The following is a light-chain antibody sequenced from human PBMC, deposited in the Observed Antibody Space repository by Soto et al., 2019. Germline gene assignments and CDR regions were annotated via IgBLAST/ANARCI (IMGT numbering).Light chain of an antibody. CDR2: EGS. CDR3: CSYAGSSTWV. J-gene: IGLJ3*02. V-gene: IGLV2-23*01. CDR1: SSDVGSYNL. Sequence: QSALTQPACVSGSPGQSSTISFTGTSSDVGSYNLVSWYQQHPGKAPKLMIYEGSKRPSGVSNRFSGSKSGNTASLTISGLQAEDEADYYCCSYAGSSTWVFGGGTKVTVL.